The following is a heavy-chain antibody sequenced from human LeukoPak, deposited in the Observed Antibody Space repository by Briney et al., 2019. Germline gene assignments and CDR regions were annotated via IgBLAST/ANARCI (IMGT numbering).Heavy chain of an antibody. CDR2: ISYDGSNK. CDR3: ARDRWFDP. Sequence: GRSLRLSCAASGFTFSSYAMHWVRQAPGKGLEWVAFISYDGSNKYYADSVKGRFTISRDNSKNTLYLQMNSLRAEDTAVYYCARDRWFDPWGQGTLVTVSS. CDR1: GFTFSSYA. V-gene: IGHV3-30-3*01. J-gene: IGHJ5*02.